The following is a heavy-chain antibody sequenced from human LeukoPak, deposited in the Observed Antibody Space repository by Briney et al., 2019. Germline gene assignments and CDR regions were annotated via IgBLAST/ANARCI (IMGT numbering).Heavy chain of an antibody. CDR1: GGSFSGYY. CDR2: INHSGST. Sequence: SETLSLTCAVYGGSFSGYYWSWIRQPPGKGLEWIGEINHSGSTNYNPSLKSRVTISVDTSKNQFSLKLSSVTAADTAVHYCAQLRGYFDLWGRGTLVTVSS. D-gene: IGHD5-24*01. J-gene: IGHJ2*01. V-gene: IGHV4-34*01. CDR3: AQLRGYFDL.